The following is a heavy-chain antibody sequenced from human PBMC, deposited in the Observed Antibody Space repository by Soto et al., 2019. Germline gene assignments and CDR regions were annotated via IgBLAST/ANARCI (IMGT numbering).Heavy chain of an antibody. V-gene: IGHV4-34*01. CDR2: INHSGST. Sequence: QVQLQQWGAGLLKPSETLSLTCAVYGGSFSGYYWSWIRQPPGKGLEWIGEINHSGSTNYNPSLKSRVTISVDTSKNQFSLKLSSVTAADTAVYYCASTNPGVAARPRYFQHWGQGTLDTVSS. J-gene: IGHJ1*01. CDR1: GGSFSGYY. CDR3: ASTNPGVAARPRYFQH. D-gene: IGHD6-6*01.